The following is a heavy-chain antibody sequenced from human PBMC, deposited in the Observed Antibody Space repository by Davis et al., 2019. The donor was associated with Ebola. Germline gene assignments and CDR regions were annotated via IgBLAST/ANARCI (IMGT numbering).Heavy chain of an antibody. CDR2: INPSGGST. J-gene: IGHJ6*02. D-gene: IGHD3-3*01. V-gene: IGHV1-46*01. Sequence: ASVKVSCKASGYTFTSYYMHWVRQAPGQGLEWMGIINPSGGSTSYAQKFQGRVTMTRDTSTSTVYMELSSLRSEDTAVYYCARVITIFGVVNYYYYYGMDVWGQGTTVTVSS. CDR3: ARVITIFGVVNYYYYYGMDV. CDR1: GYTFTSYY.